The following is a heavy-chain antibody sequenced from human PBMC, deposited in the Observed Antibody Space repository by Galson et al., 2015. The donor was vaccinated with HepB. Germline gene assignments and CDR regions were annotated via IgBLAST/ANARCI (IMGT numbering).Heavy chain of an antibody. CDR3: ARVKGGYYDSSGYFDY. Sequence: SLRLSCAASGFTFSSYGMHWVRQAPGKGLEWVAVISYDGSNKYYADSVKGRFTISRDNSKNTLYLQMNSLRAEDTAVYYCARVKGGYYDSSGYFDYWGQGTLVTVSS. CDR1: GFTFSSYG. D-gene: IGHD3-22*01. V-gene: IGHV3-30*03. J-gene: IGHJ4*02. CDR2: ISYDGSNK.